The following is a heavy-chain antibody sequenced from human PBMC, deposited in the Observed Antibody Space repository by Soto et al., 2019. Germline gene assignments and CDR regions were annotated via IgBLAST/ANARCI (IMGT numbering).Heavy chain of an antibody. CDR3: ARDLSYGETTGFDY. V-gene: IGHV1-69*04. Sequence: GASVKVSCKASGGTFSSYTISWVRQAHGQGLEWMGRIIPILGIANYAQKFQGRVTITADKSTSTAYMELSSLRSEDTAVYYCARDLSYGETTGFDYWGQGTLVTVSS. CDR2: IIPILGIA. J-gene: IGHJ4*02. D-gene: IGHD4-17*01. CDR1: GGTFSSYT.